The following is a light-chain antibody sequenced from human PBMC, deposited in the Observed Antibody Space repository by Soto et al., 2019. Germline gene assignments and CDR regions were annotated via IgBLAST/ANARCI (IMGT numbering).Light chain of an antibody. CDR1: QSVSSSY. Sequence: ETVLTQSPGILSSSPGERATLSCRASQSVSSSYLAWYQQKPGQAPRLLIYGASSRATRIPDRVSGRGSGTDFTLTISRLEPEDFAVYYCQQYGSSPTWTFGQGTKVDIK. J-gene: IGKJ1*01. V-gene: IGKV3-20*01. CDR2: GAS. CDR3: QQYGSSPTWT.